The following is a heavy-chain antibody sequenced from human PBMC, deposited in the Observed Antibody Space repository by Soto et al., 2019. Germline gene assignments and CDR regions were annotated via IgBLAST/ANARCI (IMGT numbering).Heavy chain of an antibody. D-gene: IGHD2-2*01. V-gene: IGHV3-21*01. CDR1: GFTFSSYS. Sequence: PGGSLRLSCAASGFTFSSYSMNWVRQAPGKGLEWVSSISSSSSYIYYADSVKGRFTTSRDNAKNSLYLQMNSLRAEDTAVYYCARDRSTDIVVVPAAIGYYYYGMDVWGQGTTVTVSS. J-gene: IGHJ6*02. CDR3: ARDRSTDIVVVPAAIGYYYYGMDV. CDR2: ISSSSSYI.